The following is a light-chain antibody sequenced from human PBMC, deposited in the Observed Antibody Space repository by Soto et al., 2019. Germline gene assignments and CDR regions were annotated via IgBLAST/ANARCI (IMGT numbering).Light chain of an antibody. CDR2: GAS. Sequence: EIVLTQSPGTLSLSPGERATLSCRTSESVTSTYLAWYQQKPGQPPRLLIYGASSRSTGIPDRFSGSGSGTDFTLTISRPEPEDFAVYYSQLFGSSPRYTFGQGTKLEI. CDR3: QLFGSSPRYT. V-gene: IGKV3-20*01. J-gene: IGKJ2*01. CDR1: ESVTSTY.